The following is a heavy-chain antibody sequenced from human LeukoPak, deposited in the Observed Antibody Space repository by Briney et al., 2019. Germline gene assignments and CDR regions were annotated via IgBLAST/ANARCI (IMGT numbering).Heavy chain of an antibody. CDR3: ARLLGYSTGWANFDY. V-gene: IGHV5-51*01. J-gene: IGHJ4*02. D-gene: IGHD6-19*01. CDR1: GYIFTNFN. Sequence: GESLKISCKGSGYIFTNFNIAWVRQMPGKGLEWMGIIHPGDSDTRYNPSFEGQVTISADKSITTAYLQWSSLKASDTAMYYCARLLGYSTGWANFDYWGQGTLVTVSS. CDR2: IHPGDSDT.